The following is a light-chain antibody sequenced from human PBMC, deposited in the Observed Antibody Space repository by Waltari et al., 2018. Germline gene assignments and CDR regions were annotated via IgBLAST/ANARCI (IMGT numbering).Light chain of an antibody. CDR1: HSVSSSY. Sequence: ETVLTQPPGTLSLSPGERSTLSCRSSHSVSSSYLAWYHQKPGQAPRLLIYCAACRATGSTDRFSGSGSGTDFTITISRLEPEDFAVYYCQQYGSSPPWTFGQGTKVEIK. CDR3: QQYGSSPPWT. J-gene: IGKJ1*01. V-gene: IGKV3-20*01. CDR2: CAA.